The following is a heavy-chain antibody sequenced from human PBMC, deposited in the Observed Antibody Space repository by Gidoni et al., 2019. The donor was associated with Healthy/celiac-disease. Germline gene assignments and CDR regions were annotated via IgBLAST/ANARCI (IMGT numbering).Heavy chain of an antibody. D-gene: IGHD2-15*01. Sequence: EVQLVESGGGLVQPGRSLRLSCAASGFTFDDYAIHWVRQAPGKGLEWVSGISWNSGSIGYADSVKGRFTNSRDNAKISLYLQMNSLRAEDTALYYCAKEPPGDCSGGSCFGTYGMDVWGQGTTVTVSS. CDR1: GFTFDDYA. V-gene: IGHV3-9*01. J-gene: IGHJ6*02. CDR2: ISWNSGSI. CDR3: AKEPPGDCSGGSCFGTYGMDV.